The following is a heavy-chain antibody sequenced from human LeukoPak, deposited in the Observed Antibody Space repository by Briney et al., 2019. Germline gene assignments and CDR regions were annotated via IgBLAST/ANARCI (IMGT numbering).Heavy chain of an antibody. J-gene: IGHJ4*02. V-gene: IGHV1-69*04. CDR1: GGTFISYA. CDR3: ARKGHYYDSSGLDY. Sequence: ASVKVSCKASGGTFISYAISWVRQAPGQGLEWMGRIIPILGIANYAQKFQGRVTITADKSTSTAYMELSSLRSEDTAVYYCARKGHYYDSSGLDYWGQGTLVTVSS. CDR2: IIPILGIA. D-gene: IGHD3-22*01.